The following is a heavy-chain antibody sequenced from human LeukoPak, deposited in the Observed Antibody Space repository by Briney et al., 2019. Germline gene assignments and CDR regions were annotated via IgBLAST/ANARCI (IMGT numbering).Heavy chain of an antibody. D-gene: IGHD3-3*01. Sequence: PSETLSLTCTVSGGSISSSSYFWGWIRQPPGKGLEWIGSIYYSGSTYYNPSLKSRVTIFVDTSKNQSSLKLSSVTAADTAVYYCARRSGAVTRTFDYWGQGTLVTVSS. V-gene: IGHV4-39*01. CDR3: ARRSGAVTRTFDY. J-gene: IGHJ4*02. CDR2: IYYSGST. CDR1: GGSISSSSYF.